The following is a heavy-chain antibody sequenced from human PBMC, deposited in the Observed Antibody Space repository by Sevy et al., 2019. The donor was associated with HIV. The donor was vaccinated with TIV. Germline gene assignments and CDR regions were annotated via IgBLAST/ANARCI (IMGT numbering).Heavy chain of an antibody. J-gene: IGHJ4*02. D-gene: IGHD2-21*02. CDR2: INHSGST. Sequence: TLSLTCAVYGGSFSGYYWSWIRQPPGKGLEWIGEINHSGSTNYNPSLKSRVTISVDTSKNQFSLKLSSVTAADTAVYYCARALSGGVTRLWGQGTLVTVSS. CDR1: GGSFSGYY. CDR3: ARALSGGVTRL. V-gene: IGHV4-34*01.